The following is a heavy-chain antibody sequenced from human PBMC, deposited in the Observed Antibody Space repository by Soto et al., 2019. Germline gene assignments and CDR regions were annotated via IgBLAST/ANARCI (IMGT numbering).Heavy chain of an antibody. CDR1: GGSISSSSYY. J-gene: IGHJ6*02. V-gene: IGHV4-39*01. CDR2: IYYSGST. CDR3: ARHGAIYGGKSYRYGMDV. D-gene: IGHD1-26*01. Sequence: SETLSPTCTVSGGSISSSSYYWGWIRQPPGKGLEWIGSIYYSGSTYYNPSLKSRVTISVDTSKNQFSLKLSSVTAADTAVYYSARHGAIYGGKSYRYGMDVWGQGTTGTVSS.